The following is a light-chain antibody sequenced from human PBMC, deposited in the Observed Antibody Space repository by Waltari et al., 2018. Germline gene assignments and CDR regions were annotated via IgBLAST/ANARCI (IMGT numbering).Light chain of an antibody. CDR3: QAWDSNTVV. CDR2: QST. CDR1: KLGNKY. J-gene: IGLJ2*01. V-gene: IGLV3-1*01. Sequence: SYELTQPPSVSMSPGQTASITCSGDKLGNKYTSWYHQRPGQSPVLVIYQSTKRPSGIPDRFSGSNSGNTATLTISETQPLDEADYYCQAWDSNTVVFGGGSKLTVL.